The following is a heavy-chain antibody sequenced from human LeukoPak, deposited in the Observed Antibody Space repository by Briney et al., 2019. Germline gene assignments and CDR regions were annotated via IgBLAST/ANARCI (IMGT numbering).Heavy chain of an antibody. V-gene: IGHV1-2*02. CDR1: GYSFTDYY. CDR3: ARADRLHGGPYLIGP. D-gene: IGHD2-21*01. J-gene: IGHJ5*02. CDR2: INPNSGGT. Sequence: ASVKVSCKTSGYSFTDYYMHWVRQAPGQGLEWMGWINPNSGGTSVAQKFQGRVTMTRDTSITTVYMEASWLTSDDTAIYYCARADRLHGGPYLIGPWGQGTLVTVSS.